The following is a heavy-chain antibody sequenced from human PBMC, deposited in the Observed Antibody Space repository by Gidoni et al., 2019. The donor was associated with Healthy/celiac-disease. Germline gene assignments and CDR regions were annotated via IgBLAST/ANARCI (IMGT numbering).Heavy chain of an antibody. Sequence: QVQLVESGGGVVQPGGSLRLSCAASGFTFSSYGMHWVRQAPGKGLEWVAFIRYDGSNKYYADSVKGRFTISRDNSKNTLYLQMNSLRAEDTAVYYCANPGISPRGTKYYFDYWGQGTLVTVSS. J-gene: IGHJ4*02. CDR1: GFTFSSYG. D-gene: IGHD3-16*01. V-gene: IGHV3-30*02. CDR3: ANPGISPRGTKYYFDY. CDR2: IRYDGSNK.